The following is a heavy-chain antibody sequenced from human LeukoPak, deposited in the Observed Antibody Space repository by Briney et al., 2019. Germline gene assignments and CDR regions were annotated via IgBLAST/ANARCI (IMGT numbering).Heavy chain of an antibody. V-gene: IGHV4-61*02. D-gene: IGHD5-12*01. Sequence: SQTLSLTCTVSGGSISSGSYYWSWIRQPAGKGLEWIGRIYTSGSTNYNPSLKSRVTISLDTSKNQFSLKLSSMAAADTAVYYCATLRWLRSPPGWFDPWGQGTLVTVSS. J-gene: IGHJ5*02. CDR2: IYTSGST. CDR1: GGSISSGSYY. CDR3: ATLRWLRSPPGWFDP.